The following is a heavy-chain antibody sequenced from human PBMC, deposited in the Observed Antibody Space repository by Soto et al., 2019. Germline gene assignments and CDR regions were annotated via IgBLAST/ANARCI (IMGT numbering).Heavy chain of an antibody. V-gene: IGHV3-30-3*01. D-gene: IGHD2-21*02. J-gene: IGHJ4*02. CDR2: ISYDGSNK. CDR1: GFSFRSYA. CDR3: ARGLIVVMTAPFDY. Sequence: PGGSLRLSCVASGFSFRSYAMHWVRHAPGKGLEWVSVISYDGSNKYYADSVKGRFTISRDNVKNTLFLQMNSLRAEDSAVYYCARGLIVVMTAPFDYWGQGTLVTVSS.